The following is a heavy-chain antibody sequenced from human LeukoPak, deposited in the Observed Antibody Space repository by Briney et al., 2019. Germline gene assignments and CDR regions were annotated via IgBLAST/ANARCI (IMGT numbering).Heavy chain of an antibody. Sequence: PSETLSLTCTVSGGSISSYYWSWIRQPPGKGLEWIGYIYYSGSTNYNPSLKSRVTISVDTSKNQFPLKLSSVTAADTAVYYCARVGIFGVVNDAFDIWGQGTMVTVSS. D-gene: IGHD3-3*01. CDR1: GGSISSYY. V-gene: IGHV4-59*01. J-gene: IGHJ3*02. CDR3: ARVGIFGVVNDAFDI. CDR2: IYYSGST.